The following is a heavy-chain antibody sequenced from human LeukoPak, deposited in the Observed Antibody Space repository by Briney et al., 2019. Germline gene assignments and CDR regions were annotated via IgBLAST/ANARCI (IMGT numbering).Heavy chain of an antibody. V-gene: IGHV4-59*11. J-gene: IGHJ4*02. CDR1: GGSISSHY. CDR3: ARDNPNCSSTSCYTYCDY. CDR2: IYYSGST. Sequence: SETLSLTCTVSGGSISSHYWSWIRQPPGKGLEWIGYIYYSGSTNYNPSLKSRVTISVDTSKNQFSLKLSSVTAADTAVYYCARDNPNCSSTSCYTYCDYWGQGTLVTVSS. D-gene: IGHD2-2*02.